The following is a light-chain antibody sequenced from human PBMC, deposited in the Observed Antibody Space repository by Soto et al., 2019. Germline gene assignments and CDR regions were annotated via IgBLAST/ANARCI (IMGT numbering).Light chain of an antibody. J-gene: IGKJ4*01. V-gene: IGKV1-12*01. CDR3: PQSNSFPRT. CDR1: QAVSTW. Sequence: DIQMTQSPSTLSASVGARVTITCRASQAVSTWLAWYQQKPGDAPKLLIYAASTLQSGVPSRFSGSGSGTDFTLTIRNLQPEDFATYYCPQSNSFPRTFGGGTKVDIK. CDR2: AAS.